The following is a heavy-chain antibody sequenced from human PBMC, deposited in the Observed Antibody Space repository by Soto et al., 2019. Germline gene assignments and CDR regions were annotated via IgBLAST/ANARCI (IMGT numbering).Heavy chain of an antibody. J-gene: IGHJ6*02. CDR2: IIPIFGTA. D-gene: IGHD3-3*01. CDR1: GGTFSSYA. Sequence: SVKVSCKASGGTFSSYAISWVRQAPGQGLEWMGGIIPIFGTANYAQKFQGRVTITADESTSTAYMELSSLRSEDTAVYYCARQLLRFLEWSPPMDVWGQGTTVTVSS. CDR3: ARQLLRFLEWSPPMDV. V-gene: IGHV1-69*13.